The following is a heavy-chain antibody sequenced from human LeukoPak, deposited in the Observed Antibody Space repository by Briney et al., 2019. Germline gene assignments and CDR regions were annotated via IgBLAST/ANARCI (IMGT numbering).Heavy chain of an antibody. Sequence: GGSLRLSCAASGFTFRTYAMSWVRQSPGKGLEWVPAIGGSGGTTKYADSVKGRFTISRDNSKNTLYLQMNSLRAEDTAVYNCSKDRGGTNGDYFDYWGQGTLVTVSS. CDR1: GFTFRTYA. D-gene: IGHD3-10*01. J-gene: IGHJ4*02. CDR2: IGGSGGTT. CDR3: SKDRGGTNGDYFDY. V-gene: IGHV3-23*01.